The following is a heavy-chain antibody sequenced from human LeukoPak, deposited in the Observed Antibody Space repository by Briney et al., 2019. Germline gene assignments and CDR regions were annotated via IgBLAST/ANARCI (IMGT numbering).Heavy chain of an antibody. CDR3: ARGSIGDGYFDY. V-gene: IGHV1-69*05. J-gene: IGHJ4*02. D-gene: IGHD3-10*01. CDR2: IIPIFGTA. Sequence: ASVKVSCKASGGTFSSYAISWVRQAPGQGLEWMGGIIPIFGTANYAQKFQGRVTITTDESTSTAYMELSSLRSGDTAVYYCARGSIGDGYFDYWGQGTLVTVSS. CDR1: GGTFSSYA.